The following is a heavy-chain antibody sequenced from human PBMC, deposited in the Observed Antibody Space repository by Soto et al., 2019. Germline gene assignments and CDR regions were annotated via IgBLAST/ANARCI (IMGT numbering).Heavy chain of an antibody. CDR2: IYYSGST. J-gene: IGHJ4*02. Sequence: QVQLQESGPGLVKPSETLSLTCTVSGGSVSSSGYFWGWIRQTPGKVLEWLGRIYYSGSTDYNPSLNSRVTISVDTSKNQFSLKLTSVTAADTAIYYCARHNYCGTTTCYGYWGQGALVTVSS. D-gene: IGHD2-2*01. CDR1: GGSVSSSGYF. CDR3: ARHNYCGTTTCYGY. V-gene: IGHV4-39*01.